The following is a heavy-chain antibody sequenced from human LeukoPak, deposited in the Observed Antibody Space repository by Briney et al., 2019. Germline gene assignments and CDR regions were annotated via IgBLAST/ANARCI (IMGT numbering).Heavy chain of an antibody. Sequence: ASVKVSCKASGYTFSNYYIHWVRQAPGQGLEWMGLINPTGGSPSSAQKFQGRVTMTRDTSTSTVYMELSSLRSEDTAVYFCARVNYGYGMDVWSQGTTVTVSS. J-gene: IGHJ6*02. V-gene: IGHV1-46*01. CDR3: ARVNYGYGMDV. D-gene: IGHD3-10*01. CDR1: GYTFSNYY. CDR2: INPTGGSP.